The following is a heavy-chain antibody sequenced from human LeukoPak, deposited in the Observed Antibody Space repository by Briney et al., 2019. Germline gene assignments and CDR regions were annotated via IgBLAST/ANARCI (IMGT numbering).Heavy chain of an antibody. V-gene: IGHV3-7*01. D-gene: IGHD6-19*01. Sequence: GGSLRLSCAASGFTFSSYWMSWVHQAPGKGLEWVANIKQDGSEKYYVDSVKGRFTISRDNAKNSLNLQMNSLRAEDTAVYYCARQKQWLAVYYFDYWGQGTLVTVSS. CDR3: ARQKQWLAVYYFDY. J-gene: IGHJ4*02. CDR1: GFTFSSYW. CDR2: IKQDGSEK.